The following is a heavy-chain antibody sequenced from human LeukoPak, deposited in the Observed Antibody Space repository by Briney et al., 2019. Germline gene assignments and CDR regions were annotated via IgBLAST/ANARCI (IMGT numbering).Heavy chain of an antibody. CDR1: GFTFSSYE. D-gene: IGHD3-10*01. J-gene: IGHJ4*02. V-gene: IGHV3-48*03. CDR2: ISSSGSTI. Sequence: PGGSLRLSCAASGFTFSSYEMNWVRQAPGKGLEWVSYISSSGSTIYYADSVKGRFTISRDNAKNSLYLQMNSLRAEDTAAYYCARVMITMVRGAQPFDYWGQGTLVTVSS. CDR3: ARVMITMVRGAQPFDY.